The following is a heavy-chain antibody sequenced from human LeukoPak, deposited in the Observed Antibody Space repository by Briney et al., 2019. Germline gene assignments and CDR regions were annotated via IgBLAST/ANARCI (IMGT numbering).Heavy chain of an antibody. CDR1: GFTFSSYA. Sequence: PGGSLRLSCAASGFTFSSYAMHWVRQAPGKGLEWVAVISYDGSNKYYADSVKGRFTISRDNSKNTLYLQMNSLRAEDTAVYYCAKDIDPSPWYSSSSGFDYWGQGTLVTVSS. CDR3: AKDIDPSPWYSSSSGFDY. CDR2: ISYDGSNK. D-gene: IGHD6-6*01. V-gene: IGHV3-30-3*01. J-gene: IGHJ4*02.